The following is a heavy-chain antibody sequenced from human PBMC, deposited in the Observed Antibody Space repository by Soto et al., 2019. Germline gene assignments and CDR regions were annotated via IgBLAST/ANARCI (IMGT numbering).Heavy chain of an antibody. J-gene: IGHJ3*02. D-gene: IGHD2-2*01. V-gene: IGHV1-2*02. CDR1: GYTFTAYY. Sequence: QVQLGQSGAEVKQPGASVKVSCKASGYTFTAYYVHWVRQAPGQGLEWMGWINPNTGGTKYAQNFQGSVTMTRDTSVRTAFMEGDRLTSDDTAVYYCARARVPTISEDAFDIWGQGTLVTVSS. CDR3: ARARVPTISEDAFDI. CDR2: INPNTGGT.